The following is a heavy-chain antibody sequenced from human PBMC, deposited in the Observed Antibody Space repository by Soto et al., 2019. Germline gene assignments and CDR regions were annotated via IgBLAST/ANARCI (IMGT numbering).Heavy chain of an antibody. CDR1: GVTFSSYA. V-gene: IGHV1-69*13. Sequence: SVKVSCKASGVTFSSYAISWVRQAPLQVLEWMVGIIPIFGTANYAQKFQGRVTITADESTSTAYMELSSLRSEETAVYYCARVRKYCSGTSCYLDPWGKGTLVTVSS. J-gene: IGHJ5*02. D-gene: IGHD2-2*01. CDR2: IIPIFGTA. CDR3: ARVRKYCSGTSCYLDP.